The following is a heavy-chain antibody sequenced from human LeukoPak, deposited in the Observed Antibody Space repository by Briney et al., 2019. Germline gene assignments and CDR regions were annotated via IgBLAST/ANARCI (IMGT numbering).Heavy chain of an antibody. Sequence: SETLSLTCGVSGGSISSTNWWSWIRQPPGKGLEWIGYIYYSGSTNYNPSLKSRVTISVDTSKNQFSLKLSSVTAADTAVYYCARGGSDSSGYSWFDPWGQGTLVTVSS. D-gene: IGHD3-22*01. J-gene: IGHJ5*02. CDR3: ARGGSDSSGYSWFDP. CDR2: IYYSGST. V-gene: IGHV4-61*01. CDR1: GGSISSTNW.